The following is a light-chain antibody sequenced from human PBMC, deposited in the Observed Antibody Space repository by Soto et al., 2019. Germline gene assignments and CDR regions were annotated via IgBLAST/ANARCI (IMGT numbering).Light chain of an antibody. V-gene: IGKV3-15*01. Sequence: EIGMTQSPATLSVSPGERATLSCRPSQIGKSTLAWYQQKPGQAPGLLIYGASTRATGIPARFSGSGSGTEFTLTISSLQSEDFAVYYCQQYNKWPLTFGGGTKVEI. CDR3: QQYNKWPLT. CDR1: QIGKST. CDR2: GAS. J-gene: IGKJ4*01.